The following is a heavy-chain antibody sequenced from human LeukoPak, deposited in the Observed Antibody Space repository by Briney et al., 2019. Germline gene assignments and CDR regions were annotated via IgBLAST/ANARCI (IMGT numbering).Heavy chain of an antibody. D-gene: IGHD3-3*01. CDR2: IKLDGSEK. V-gene: IGHV3-7*03. Sequence: GGSLRLSCVASGFTFGKYWMSWVRQAPGKGLEWVANIKLDGSEKNYVDSVKGRFTISRDNTKNSLYLQMNSLRAEDTAVFYCARDQYDTWSRRGNFDSWGQGTLVTVSS. J-gene: IGHJ4*02. CDR3: ARDQYDTWSRRGNFDS. CDR1: GFTFGKYW.